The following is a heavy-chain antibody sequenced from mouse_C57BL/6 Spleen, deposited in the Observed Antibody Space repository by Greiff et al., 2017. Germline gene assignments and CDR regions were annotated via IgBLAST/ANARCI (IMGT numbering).Heavy chain of an antibody. D-gene: IGHD2-1*01. CDR3: TTYGIFAY. CDR1: GFNIKDDY. J-gene: IGHJ3*01. CDR2: IDPENGDT. Sequence: VQLQQSGAELVRPGASVKLSCTASGFNIKDDYMHWVKQRPEQGLEWIGWIDPENGDTEYASKVQGKATITADTSSNTAYLQLSSLTSEDTAVYYCTTYGIFAYWGQGTLVTVSA. V-gene: IGHV14-4*01.